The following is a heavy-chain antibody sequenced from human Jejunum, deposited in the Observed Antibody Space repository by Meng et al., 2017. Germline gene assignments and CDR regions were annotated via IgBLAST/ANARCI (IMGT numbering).Heavy chain of an antibody. J-gene: IGHJ4*02. CDR1: GVSISSIYW. CDR3: ARDWGCRDGYCFSGLLEF. D-gene: IGHD2-15*01. V-gene: IGHV4-4*02. Sequence: QVQLQEAGPGLVKPSGTLSLTCAVSGVSISSIYWWSWVRQPPGKGLEWIGQIYQTGSTNYNPSLQSRVTMSVDKSKNQFTLRLNSVTAADTAIYYCARDWGCRDGYCFSGLLEFWGQGILVTVSS. CDR2: IYQTGST.